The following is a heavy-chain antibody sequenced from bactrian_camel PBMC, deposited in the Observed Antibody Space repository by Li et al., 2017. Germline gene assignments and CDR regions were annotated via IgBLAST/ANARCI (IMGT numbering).Heavy chain of an antibody. CDR2: INNAGTRT. V-gene: IGHV3S1*01. J-gene: IGHJ4*01. Sequence: HVQPVESGGGLVQPGGSLRLSCVGSGFNFRNTAMSWVRQAPGKGVEWLSGINNAGTRTAYEDSAEGRFSISRDNAKNTLFLQLNTLQTEDTARYYCAKDSMYSTSIMSQGTQVTVS. CDR1: GFNFRNTA. D-gene: IGHD2*01.